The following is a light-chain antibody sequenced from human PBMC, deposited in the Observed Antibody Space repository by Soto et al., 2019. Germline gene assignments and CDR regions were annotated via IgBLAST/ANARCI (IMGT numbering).Light chain of an antibody. Sequence: EIVLTQTPRTLSFSPEERATLSSRASQSVSSSYLAWYQQKPGQAPRLLIYGASSRATGIPDRFSGSGSGTDFTLTISRLEPEDFAVYYCQQYGSSPPFGPGTKVDIK. CDR2: GAS. CDR1: QSVSSSY. V-gene: IGKV3-20*01. J-gene: IGKJ3*01. CDR3: QQYGSSPP.